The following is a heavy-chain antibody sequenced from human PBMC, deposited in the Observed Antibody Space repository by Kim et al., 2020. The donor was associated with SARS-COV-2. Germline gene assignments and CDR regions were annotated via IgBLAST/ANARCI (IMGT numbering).Heavy chain of an antibody. V-gene: IGHV1-18*01. CDR2: ISAYNGNT. CDR1: GYTFTSYG. Sequence: ASVKVSCKASGYTFTSYGISWVRQAPGQGLEWMGWISAYNGNTNYAQKLQGRVTMTTDTSTSTAYMELRSLRSDDTAVYYCARERELWFGADYGMDVWGQGTTVTVSS. CDR3: ARERELWFGADYGMDV. D-gene: IGHD3-10*01. J-gene: IGHJ6*02.